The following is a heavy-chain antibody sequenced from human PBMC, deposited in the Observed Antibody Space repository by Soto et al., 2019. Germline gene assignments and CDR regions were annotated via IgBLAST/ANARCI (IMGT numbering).Heavy chain of an antibody. CDR2: ISADNGNT. Sequence: QVQLVQSGAEVKKPGASVKVSCKASGYTFTSYGIRWVRQAPGQGLEWMGWISADNGNTNYSQKLQGRVTMTTDTPTSADYMQLTSLRSDDRAGYDCASDLSSSWPCDYLGPGTLVNVSS. D-gene: IGHD6-13*01. J-gene: IGHJ4*02. CDR3: ASDLSSSWPCDY. V-gene: IGHV1-18*01. CDR1: GYTFTSYG.